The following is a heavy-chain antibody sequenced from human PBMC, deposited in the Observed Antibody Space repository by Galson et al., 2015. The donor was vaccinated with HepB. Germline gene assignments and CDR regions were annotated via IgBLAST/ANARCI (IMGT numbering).Heavy chain of an antibody. D-gene: IGHD3-10*01. CDR1: GYTFTSYG. CDR2: ISAYNGNT. CDR3: ARARPRLLWFGELEFDP. J-gene: IGHJ5*02. V-gene: IGHV1-18*01. Sequence: SVKVSCKASGYTFTSYGISWVRQAPGQGLEWMGWISAYNGNTNYAQKLQGRVTMTTDTSTSTAYMELRSLRSDDTAVYYCARARPRLLWFGELEFDPWGQGTLVTVSS.